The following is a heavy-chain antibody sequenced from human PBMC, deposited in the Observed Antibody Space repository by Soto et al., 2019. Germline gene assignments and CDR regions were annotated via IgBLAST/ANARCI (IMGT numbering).Heavy chain of an antibody. J-gene: IGHJ5*02. V-gene: IGHV3-23*01. CDR1: GFTFSSYA. Sequence: GGSLRLSCAASGFTFSSYAMSWVRQAPGKGLEWVSAISGSGGSTYYADSVKGRFTISRDNSKNTLYLQMNSLRAEDTAVYYCAKDRVGIAAAGNNWFDPRGQGTLVTVSS. CDR3: AKDRVGIAAAGNNWFDP. D-gene: IGHD6-13*01. CDR2: ISGSGGST.